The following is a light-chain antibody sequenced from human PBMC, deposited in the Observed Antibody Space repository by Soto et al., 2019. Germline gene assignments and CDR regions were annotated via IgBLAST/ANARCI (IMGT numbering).Light chain of an antibody. CDR1: LSLSSS. V-gene: IGKV3-15*01. CDR3: QQYNDWPPHT. CDR2: DAS. J-gene: IGKJ2*01. Sequence: EIVLTQSPGTLSMSPGERATLSCRASLSLSSSYIAWYQQKPGQAPRLLIFDASARATGVPDRFSGRGSGTEFILTISRLQSEDFAVYYCQQYNDWPPHTFGQGTKVDIK.